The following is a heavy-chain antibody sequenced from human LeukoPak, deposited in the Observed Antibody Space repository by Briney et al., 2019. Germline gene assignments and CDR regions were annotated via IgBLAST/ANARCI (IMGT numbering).Heavy chain of an antibody. CDR3: AKDLDFGSGRSLGAFDI. CDR1: GFTFSSYA. D-gene: IGHD3-10*01. Sequence: GGSLRLSCAASGFTFSSYAMSWVRQAPGKGLEWVSTINGGGVNTHYADSVGGRFTISRDNSKNTLFLQMNSLRDEDTAVYYCAKDLDFGSGRSLGAFDIWGQGTTVSVSS. V-gene: IGHV3-23*01. CDR2: INGGGVNT. J-gene: IGHJ3*02.